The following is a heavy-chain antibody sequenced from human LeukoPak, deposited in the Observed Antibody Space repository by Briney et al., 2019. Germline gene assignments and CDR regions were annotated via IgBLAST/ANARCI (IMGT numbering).Heavy chain of an antibody. V-gene: IGHV4-34*01. CDR3: ARGGRYRGGWFDP. Sequence: PSETLSLTCAVYGGSLSGYYWSWIRQPPGKGLEWIGEINHSGSTNYNPSLKSRVTISVDTSKNQFSLKLSSVTAADTAVYYCARGGRYRGGWFDPWGQGTLVTVSS. CDR1: GGSLSGYY. CDR2: INHSGST. D-gene: IGHD1-26*01. J-gene: IGHJ5*02.